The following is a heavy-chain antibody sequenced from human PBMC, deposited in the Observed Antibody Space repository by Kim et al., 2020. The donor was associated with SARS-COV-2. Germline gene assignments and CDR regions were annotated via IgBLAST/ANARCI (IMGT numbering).Heavy chain of an antibody. CDR2: INPSGGST. D-gene: IGHD6-13*01. CDR1: GYTFTSYY. V-gene: IGHV1-46*01. J-gene: IGHJ4*02. Sequence: ASVKVSCKASGYTFTSYYMHWVRQAPGQGLEWMGIINPSGGSTSYAQKFQGRVTMTRDTSTSTVYMELSSLRSEDTAVYYCASAGIAAAGGWRDEFDYWGQGTLVTVSS. CDR3: ASAGIAAAGGWRDEFDY.